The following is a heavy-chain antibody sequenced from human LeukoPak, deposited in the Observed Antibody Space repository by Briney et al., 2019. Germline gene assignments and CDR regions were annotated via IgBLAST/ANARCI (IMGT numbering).Heavy chain of an antibody. CDR3: AKGEGHIVVVTAIHAFDI. V-gene: IGHV3-48*03. CDR2: IGNSVNDNSI. D-gene: IGHD2-21*02. J-gene: IGHJ3*02. Sequence: GGSLRLSCAASGFTLSSYNMNWVRQAPGKALEWVSYIGNSVNDNSIYYADSVRGRFTISRDNAKNSLYLQMNNLRAEDTAVYYCAKGEGHIVVVTAIHAFDIWGQGTMVTVSS. CDR1: GFTLSSYN.